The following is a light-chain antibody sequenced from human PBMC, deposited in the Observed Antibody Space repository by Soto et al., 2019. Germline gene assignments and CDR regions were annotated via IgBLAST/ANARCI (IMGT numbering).Light chain of an antibody. CDR3: QQRSDWPRT. Sequence: EIVLTQSADTLSLSPWERATLSCRASQSVSGSFLAWYQQKPGQAPRLLIYEASNRATGIPARFSGSGSGTDFTLTISSLEPADFAVYYCQQRSDWPRTFGQGTKVDI. CDR2: EAS. CDR1: QSVSGSF. J-gene: IGKJ2*01. V-gene: IGKV3-11*01.